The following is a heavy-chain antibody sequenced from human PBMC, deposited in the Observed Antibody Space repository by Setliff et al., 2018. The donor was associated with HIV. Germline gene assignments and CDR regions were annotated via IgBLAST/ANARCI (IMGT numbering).Heavy chain of an antibody. Sequence: GGSLRLSCAASGFTFSSYWMTWVRQAPGKGLEWVANIKQDGSEKYYVDSVKGRFTISRDNAKNSLYLQMNSLRAEDTAVYYCARSGRNGYDSRFYYMDVWGKGTTVTVSS. CDR1: GFTFSSYW. J-gene: IGHJ6*03. CDR3: ARSGRNGYDSRFYYMDV. V-gene: IGHV3-7*01. CDR2: IKQDGSEK. D-gene: IGHD5-12*01.